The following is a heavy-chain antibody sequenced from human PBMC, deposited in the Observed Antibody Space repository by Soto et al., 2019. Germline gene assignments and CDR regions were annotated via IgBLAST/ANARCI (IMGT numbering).Heavy chain of an antibody. CDR3: ARGYCSSTSCYVFDY. D-gene: IGHD2-2*01. CDR1: GYTFTGYY. V-gene: IGHV1-2*04. CDR2: INPNSGGT. J-gene: IGHJ4*02. Sequence: ASVKVSCKASGYTFTGYYMHWVRQAPGQGLEWMGWINPNSGGTNYAQKFQGWVTMNRDTSISTAYMELSRRRSDDTAVYSCARGYCSSTSCYVFDYWGQGTLVTVSS.